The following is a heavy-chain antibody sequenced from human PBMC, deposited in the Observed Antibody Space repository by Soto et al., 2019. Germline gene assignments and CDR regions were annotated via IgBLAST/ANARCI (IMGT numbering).Heavy chain of an antibody. CDR2: IYSDGST. J-gene: IGHJ4*02. D-gene: IGHD2-15*01. CDR1: GFAVSSNY. Sequence: EVQLVETGGGLIQPGGSLRLSCAVSGFAVSSNYMSWVRQAPGKGLDWVSNIYSDGSTYYADSVKGRFTISRDNSKNTLFLQMSGLRAEDTAVYYCARGGGSLSYWGQGTLVTVSS. V-gene: IGHV3-53*02. CDR3: ARGGGSLSY.